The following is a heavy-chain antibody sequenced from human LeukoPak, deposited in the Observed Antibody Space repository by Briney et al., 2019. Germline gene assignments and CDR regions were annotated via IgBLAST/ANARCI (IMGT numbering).Heavy chain of an antibody. J-gene: IGHJ4*02. CDR1: GFTLSSYA. D-gene: IGHD6-13*01. V-gene: IGHV3-23*01. CDR2: LLSGSGGST. Sequence: GGSLRLSCAASGFTLSSYAMSWVRQAPGKGLEWVSPLLSGSGGSTYYTDSLRGRFTISRDNAKNSLYLQMNSLRAEDTAMYYCARGFSSSWYPPDYWGQGTLVTVSS. CDR3: ARGFSSSWYPPDY.